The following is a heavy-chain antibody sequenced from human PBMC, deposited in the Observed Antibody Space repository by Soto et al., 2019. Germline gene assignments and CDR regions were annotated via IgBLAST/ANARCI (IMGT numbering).Heavy chain of an antibody. V-gene: IGHV3-30*03. D-gene: IGHD2-2*02. Sequence: ALRLSCAASGFTFSSYGMHWVRQAPGKGLEWVAVISYDGSNKYYADSVKGRFTISRDNSKNTLYLQMNSLRAEDTAVYYCARLGYCTGTSCYTFDSWGQGTLVTVSS. CDR3: ARLGYCTGTSCYTFDS. J-gene: IGHJ4*02. CDR2: ISYDGSNK. CDR1: GFTFSSYG.